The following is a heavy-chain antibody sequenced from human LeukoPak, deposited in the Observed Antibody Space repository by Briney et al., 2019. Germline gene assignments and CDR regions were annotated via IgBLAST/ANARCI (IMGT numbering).Heavy chain of an antibody. CDR3: AKGGSSFDY. J-gene: IGHJ4*02. Sequence: GGSLRLSCAASGFTFSSYGMHWVRQAPGKGLEWVAVISYDGSNKYYADPVKGRFTISRDNSKNTLYLQMNSLRAEDTAVYYCAKGGSSFDYWGQGTLVTISS. CDR2: ISYDGSNK. CDR1: GFTFSSYG. V-gene: IGHV3-30*18. D-gene: IGHD1-26*01.